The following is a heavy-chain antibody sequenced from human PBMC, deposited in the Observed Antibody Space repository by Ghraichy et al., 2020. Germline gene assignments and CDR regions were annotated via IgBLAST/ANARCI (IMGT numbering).Heavy chain of an antibody. V-gene: IGHV1-3*01. CDR1: GYTFTSYA. CDR2: INAGNGNT. Sequence: ASVKVSCKASGYTFTSYAMHWVRQAPGQRLEWMGWINAGNGNTKYSQKFQGRVTITRDTSASTAYMELSSLRSEDTAVYYCARGGRMAIFGVVPKITSFDYGGQGTLVTVST. J-gene: IGHJ4*02. D-gene: IGHD3-3*01. CDR3: ARGGRMAIFGVVPKITSFDY.